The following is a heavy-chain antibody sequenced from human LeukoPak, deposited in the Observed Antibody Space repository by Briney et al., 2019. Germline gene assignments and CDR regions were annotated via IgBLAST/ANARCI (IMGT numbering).Heavy chain of an antibody. J-gene: IGHJ4*02. V-gene: IGHV3-23*01. D-gene: IGHD2-8*02. CDR1: GFTFSSYW. Sequence: GGSLRLSCAASGFTFSSYWLSWVRQAPGKGLEWVSSIFPSGGEIYYADSVRGRFTISSDNSKSTLSLQMNSLRAEDTAIYYCATYRQVLLPFESWGQGTLVTVSS. CDR2: IFPSGGEI. CDR3: ATYRQVLLPFES.